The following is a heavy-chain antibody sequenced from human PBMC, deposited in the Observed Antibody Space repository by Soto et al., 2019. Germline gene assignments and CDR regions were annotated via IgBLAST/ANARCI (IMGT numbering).Heavy chain of an antibody. D-gene: IGHD6-13*01. V-gene: IGHV1-69*01. CDR3: ARGHMAALNVLYYYYAMDV. Sequence: QVRLEQSGAEMKQPGSSVRVSCKASGGTLYNYGISWVRQVPGQGPEWVGGVTPILSSVSYTQKFQHRLTITVDESTNTVYMELTSLRSHDTAMYYFARGHMAALNVLYYYYAMDVGGQGTPVTGSS. CDR1: GGTLYNYG. J-gene: IGHJ6*02. CDR2: VTPILSSV.